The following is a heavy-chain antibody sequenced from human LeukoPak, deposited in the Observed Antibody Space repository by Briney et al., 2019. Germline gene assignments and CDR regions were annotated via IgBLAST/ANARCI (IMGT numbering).Heavy chain of an antibody. Sequence: GGSLRLSCAVSGLTFSSYPMNWVRQAPGKGLEWGCAISYTGADTFYADSVKGRFTISRDNSKNTLYLQLDRLTVDDTAVYYCGYGSGSFFPRYYFDYWGQGALVAVSS. V-gene: IGHV3-23*01. CDR2: ISYTGADT. CDR3: GYGSGSFFPRYYFDY. J-gene: IGHJ4*02. CDR1: GLTFSSYP. D-gene: IGHD3-10*01.